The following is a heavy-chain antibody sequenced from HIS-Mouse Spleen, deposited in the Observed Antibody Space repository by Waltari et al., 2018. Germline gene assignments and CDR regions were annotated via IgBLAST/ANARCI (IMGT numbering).Heavy chain of an antibody. V-gene: IGHV4-34*01. D-gene: IGHD3-10*01. CDR2: INHSGST. J-gene: IGHJ3*02. CDR1: GGSFSGYY. Sequence: QVQLQQWGAGLLKPSETLSLTCAVYGGSFSGYYWSWIRQPPGKGLEWIGEINHSGSTNYHPAPKSRVTISVETSKNQFSLKLSSVTAADTAVYYCARMSTVAMVRGVMSAFDIWGQGTMVTVSS. CDR3: ARMSTVAMVRGVMSAFDI.